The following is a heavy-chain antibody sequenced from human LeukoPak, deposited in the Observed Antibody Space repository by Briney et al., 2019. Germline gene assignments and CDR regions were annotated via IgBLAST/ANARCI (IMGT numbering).Heavy chain of an antibody. CDR3: ARSELLWFGGVKSGFDY. Sequence: PSETLSLTCTVSGGSISTYSGSWIRPPPGRVLGWIGSVYYSGSIIYNPSIMDRVTMSVDTSKNQFSLKLSSVTAADTAVYYCARSELLWFGGVKSGFDYWGQGPRVTVSA. V-gene: IGHV4-59*01. J-gene: IGHJ4*02. CDR1: GGSISTYS. CDR2: VYYSGSI. D-gene: IGHD3-10*01.